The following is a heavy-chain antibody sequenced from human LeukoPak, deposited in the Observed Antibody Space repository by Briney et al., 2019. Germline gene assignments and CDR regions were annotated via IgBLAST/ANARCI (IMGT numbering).Heavy chain of an antibody. CDR2: ISAYNGNT. V-gene: IGHV1-18*01. Sequence: GASLRVSCKASGYTFTSYGISWVRQAPGQGLEWMGGISAYNGNTNYAQKLQGRVTMTTDTSTSTAYIELRSLRSDDTAVYYCAREAGGDSSWYAYWGQGTLVTVSS. J-gene: IGHJ4*02. CDR3: AREAGGDSSWYAY. CDR1: GYTFTSYG. D-gene: IGHD6-13*01.